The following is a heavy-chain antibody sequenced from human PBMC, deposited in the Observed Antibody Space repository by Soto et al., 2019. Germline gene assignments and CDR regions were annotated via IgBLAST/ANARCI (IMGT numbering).Heavy chain of an antibody. V-gene: IGHV1-69*13. J-gene: IGHJ2*01. Sequence: GASVKVACKASGGAFSSYAISWVRQAPGQGLEWMGGVIPIFNTTNYAQKFQGRVTITADGSTSTAYMELSSLRSEDTAVYYCARDYGVNWYFELWGRGTLVTVSS. CDR2: VIPIFNTT. CDR3: ARDYGVNWYFEL. CDR1: GGAFSSYA. D-gene: IGHD4-17*01.